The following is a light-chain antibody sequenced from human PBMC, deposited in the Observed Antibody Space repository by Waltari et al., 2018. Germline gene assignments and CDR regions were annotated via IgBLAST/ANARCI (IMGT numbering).Light chain of an antibody. CDR1: SSNIGSNS. CDR3: ASWDDSLNGLV. V-gene: IGLV1-44*01. J-gene: IGLJ1*01. Sequence: QSVLTQPPSASGTPGQRVPVSCSGSSSNIGSNSVTWYQHPPGTAPKLLIYNNNEWPSGVPDRFSASKSGTSASLAISGLQSEDEADYYCASWDDSLNGLVFGTGTKVIAL. CDR2: NNN.